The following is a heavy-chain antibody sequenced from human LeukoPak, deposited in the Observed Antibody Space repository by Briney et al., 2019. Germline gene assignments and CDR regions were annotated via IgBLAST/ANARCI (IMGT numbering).Heavy chain of an antibody. Sequence: GGSLRHSCAASGFTFDDYAMHWVRQAPGKGLEWVSLISWDGGSTYYADSVKGRFTISRDNSKNSLYLQMNSLRAEDTALYYCAKDYGDYGSYYYYYMDVWGKGTTVTVSS. J-gene: IGHJ6*03. CDR1: GFTFDDYA. V-gene: IGHV3-43D*03. CDR3: AKDYGDYGSYYYYYMDV. CDR2: ISWDGGST. D-gene: IGHD4-17*01.